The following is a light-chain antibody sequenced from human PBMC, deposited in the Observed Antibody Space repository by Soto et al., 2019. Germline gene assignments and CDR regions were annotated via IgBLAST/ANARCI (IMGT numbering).Light chain of an antibody. J-gene: IGKJ4*01. CDR3: QQSYSTPLT. CDR2: AAS. Sequence: DIQMTQSPSSLSSSVGDRVTITCRASQSISSYLNSYQQKPGKAPTLLIYAASSLQSAVTSRISGSRSGTDFILPISSLQPEDFATYYCQQSYSTPLTFGGGTKVEIK. CDR1: QSISSY. V-gene: IGKV1-39*01.